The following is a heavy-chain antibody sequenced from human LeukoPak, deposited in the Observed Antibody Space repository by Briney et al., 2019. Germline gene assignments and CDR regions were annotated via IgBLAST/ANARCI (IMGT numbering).Heavy chain of an antibody. CDR2: ISSSSSCI. CDR1: GFTFSSYS. CDR3: ARDFAGDDYGDYIGWFDP. V-gene: IGHV3-21*01. Sequence: GGSLRLSCAASGFTFSSYSMNWVRQAPGKGLEWVSSISSSSSCIYYADSVKGRFTISRDNAKNSLYLQMNSLRAEDTAVYYCARDFAGDDYGDYIGWFDPWGQGTLVTVSS. D-gene: IGHD4-17*01. J-gene: IGHJ5*02.